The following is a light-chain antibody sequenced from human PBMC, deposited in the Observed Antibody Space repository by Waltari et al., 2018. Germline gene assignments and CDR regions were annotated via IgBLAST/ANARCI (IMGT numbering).Light chain of an antibody. CDR1: QNVNSN. Sequence: VMTQSPATLSVSPGERVTLSCRASQNVNSNLAWYQHKPGQAPSLLIYGASTTATGIPARFSGSGSGTEFTLTISSLQSEDFAVYYCHQYNNGPPYTFGQGTKLEIK. J-gene: IGKJ2*01. V-gene: IGKV3-15*01. CDR2: GAS. CDR3: HQYNNGPPYT.